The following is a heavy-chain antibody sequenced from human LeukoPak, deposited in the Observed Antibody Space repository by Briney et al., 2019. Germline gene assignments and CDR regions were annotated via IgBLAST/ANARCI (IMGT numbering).Heavy chain of an antibody. Sequence: HTGGSLRLSCAASGFTFTNYAMSWVRQAPGKGPEWVSAISGSGGSTYYADSVKGRFTISRDNSKNTLYLQMNSLRAEDTAVYYCAKVPPVYSSSWHDAFDIWGQGTMVTVSS. J-gene: IGHJ3*02. CDR1: GFTFTNYA. CDR2: ISGSGGST. D-gene: IGHD6-13*01. V-gene: IGHV3-23*01. CDR3: AKVPPVYSSSWHDAFDI.